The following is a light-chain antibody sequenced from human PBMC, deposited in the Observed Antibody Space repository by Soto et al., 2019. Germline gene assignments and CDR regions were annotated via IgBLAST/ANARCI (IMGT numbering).Light chain of an antibody. Sequence: EFVLTQSPGTLSLSPGERATLSCRASQTVRNNYLARYQQKPGQAPRLLIYDASSRATGIPDRFSGGGSGTDFTLTISRLEPEDFAVYYCQQYGSSPETFGQGTKVDIK. CDR2: DAS. CDR1: QTVRNNY. J-gene: IGKJ1*01. V-gene: IGKV3-20*01. CDR3: QQYGSSPET.